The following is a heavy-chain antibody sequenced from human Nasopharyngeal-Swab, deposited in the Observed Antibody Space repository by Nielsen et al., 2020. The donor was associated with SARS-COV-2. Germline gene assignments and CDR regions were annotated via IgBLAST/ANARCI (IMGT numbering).Heavy chain of an antibody. D-gene: IGHD3-16*01. CDR2: IKEDGSEK. CDR3: ARDYTRFDY. CDR1: GFTFSSYW. V-gene: IGHV3-7*05. Sequence: GGSLRLSCAASGFTFSSYWMSWVRQAPGKGLEWVAYIKEDGSEKYFVDSVKGRFTISRDNAKSSLYLQMNSLRAEDTAVYYCARDYTRFDYWGQGTLVTVSS. J-gene: IGHJ4*02.